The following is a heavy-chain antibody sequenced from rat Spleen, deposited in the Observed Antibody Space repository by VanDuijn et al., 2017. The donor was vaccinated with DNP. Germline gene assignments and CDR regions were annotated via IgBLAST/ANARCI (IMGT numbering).Heavy chain of an antibody. D-gene: IGHD1-11*01. Sequence: EVQLVESGGGLVQPGRSMKLSCAASGFTFSDYNMAWVRQAPKKGLEWVASISAGGGSTYYRDSVKGRFTISRDNGESSLYLQMNSLWSEDTATYCCTRGYSPWYFDYWGQGVMVTVSS. J-gene: IGHJ2*01. V-gene: IGHV5-46*01. CDR2: ISAGGGST. CDR3: TRGYSPWYFDY. CDR1: GFTFSDYN.